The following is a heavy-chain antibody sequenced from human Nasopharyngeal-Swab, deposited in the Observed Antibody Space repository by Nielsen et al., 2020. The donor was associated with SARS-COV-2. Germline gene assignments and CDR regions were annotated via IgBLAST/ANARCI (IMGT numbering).Heavy chain of an antibody. J-gene: IGHJ4*02. V-gene: IGHV3-48*02. D-gene: IGHD2-21*02. CDR1: GFTFSSYS. CDR3: ARADETYCGGDCYSGYDY. CDR2: ISSSSSTI. Sequence: LTRAASGFTFSSYSMNWGRPAPGKGLEWVSYISSSSSTIYYADSVKGRFTISRDNAKNSLYLQMNSLRDEDTAVYYCARADETYCGGDCYSGYDYWGQGTLVTVSS.